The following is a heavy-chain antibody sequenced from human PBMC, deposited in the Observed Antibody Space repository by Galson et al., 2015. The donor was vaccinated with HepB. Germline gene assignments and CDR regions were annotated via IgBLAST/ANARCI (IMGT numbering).Heavy chain of an antibody. CDR3: AKTQDIVVAYDAFDI. V-gene: IGHV3-9*01. J-gene: IGHJ3*02. Sequence: SLRLSCAASGFTFDDYAMHWVRQAPGKGLEWVSGISWNSGSIGYADSVKGRFTISRDNAKNSLYLQMNSLRAEDTALYYCAKTQDIVVAYDAFDIWGQGTMVTVSS. CDR2: ISWNSGSI. D-gene: IGHD2-2*01. CDR1: GFTFDDYA.